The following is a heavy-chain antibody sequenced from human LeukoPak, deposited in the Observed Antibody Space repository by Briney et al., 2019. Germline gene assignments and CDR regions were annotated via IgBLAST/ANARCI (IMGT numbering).Heavy chain of an antibody. CDR1: GYTFTGYY. D-gene: IGHD2-15*01. Sequence: GASVKVSCKASGYTFTGYYIHWVRQAPGQGLEWMGWINPNSGGTKYAQNFQGRVTMTRDTSSSTAHMELSRLRSDDTAVYYCARGDCSVSGCHGGNWFDPWGQGTPVTVSS. V-gene: IGHV1-2*02. CDR2: INPNSGGT. CDR3: ARGDCSVSGCHGGNWFDP. J-gene: IGHJ5*02.